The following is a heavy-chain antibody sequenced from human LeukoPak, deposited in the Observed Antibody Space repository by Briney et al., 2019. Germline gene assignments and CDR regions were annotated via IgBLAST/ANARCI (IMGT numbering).Heavy chain of an antibody. V-gene: IGHV3-30*02. J-gene: IGHJ5*02. CDR3: ATEFNYYGSGSYS. D-gene: IGHD3-10*01. CDR1: GFSFSAYP. CDR2: IRHDGSDK. Sequence: PGGSLRLSCAASGFSFSAYPMGWVRQAPGKGLEWVAFIRHDGSDKYYIDSVKDRFIISRDNSKNTLYLQMNSLRTEDTAVYYCATEFNYYGSGSYSWGQGTLVTVSS.